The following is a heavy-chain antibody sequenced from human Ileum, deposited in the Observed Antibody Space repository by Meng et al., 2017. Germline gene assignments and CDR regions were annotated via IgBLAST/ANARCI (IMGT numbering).Heavy chain of an antibody. D-gene: IGHD6-6*01. CDR3: ARSSTSPASYFFDY. CDR1: GGSVSSGSYY. V-gene: IGHV4-61*01. CDR2: IYYSGST. J-gene: IGHJ4*02. Sequence: VQLQEPGPSLVRPSETLALACTVSGGSVSSGSYYWSWIRQPPGKGLEWIGHIYYSGSTNYNPSLKSRVTISVDMSKNQFSLKLNSVTAADTAIYFCARSSTSPASYFFDYWGQGTLVTVSS.